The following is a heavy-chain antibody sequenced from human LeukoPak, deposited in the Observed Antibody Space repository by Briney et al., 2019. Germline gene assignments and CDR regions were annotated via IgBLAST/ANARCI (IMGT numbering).Heavy chain of an antibody. D-gene: IGHD3-22*01. V-gene: IGHV4-59*08. J-gene: IGHJ4*02. CDR1: GGSIYSSNW. CDR2: IYYSGIT. Sequence: SETLSLTCAVSGGSIYSSNWWSWIRQPPGKGLEWIGYIYYSGITNYNPSLKSRVTISVDTSKNQFSLKLSSVTAADTAVYYCARLHYDSSGYYYFDYWGQGTLVTVSS. CDR3: ARLHYDSSGYYYFDY.